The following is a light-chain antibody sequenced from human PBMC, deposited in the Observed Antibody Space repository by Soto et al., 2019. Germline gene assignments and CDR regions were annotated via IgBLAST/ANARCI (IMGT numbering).Light chain of an antibody. CDR2: GAS. V-gene: IGKV3-15*01. Sequence: EKVMTQSPATLSVSPGEGATLSCRASQNINNNLAWYQQKPGQAPRLLIYGASTRATGIPPRFSGSGSGTELTLTVSSLQSEDFAVYYCQQYHDWPPWTFGQGTKVEVK. J-gene: IGKJ1*01. CDR3: QQYHDWPPWT. CDR1: QNINNN.